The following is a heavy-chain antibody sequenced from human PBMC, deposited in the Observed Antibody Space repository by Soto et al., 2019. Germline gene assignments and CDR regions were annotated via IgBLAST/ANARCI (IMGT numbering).Heavy chain of an antibody. V-gene: IGHV3-21*01. Sequence: PGGSLRLSCAASGFTFSSYSMNWVRQAPGKGLEWVSSISSSSSYIYYADSVKGRFTISRDNAKNSLYLQMNSLRAEDTAVYYCANSRARPPRSRGPNEGGYYYYGMDVWGQGTTVTVSS. CDR1: GFTFSSYS. D-gene: IGHD1-1*01. CDR2: ISSSSSYI. J-gene: IGHJ6*02. CDR3: ANSRARPPRSRGPNEGGYYYYGMDV.